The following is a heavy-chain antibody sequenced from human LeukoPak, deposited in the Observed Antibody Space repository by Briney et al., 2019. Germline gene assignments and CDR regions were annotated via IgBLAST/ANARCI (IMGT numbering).Heavy chain of an antibody. D-gene: IGHD6-19*01. CDR3: AREAQWLVRRYYFDY. CDR1: GFTFSSYS. V-gene: IGHV3-21*01. J-gene: IGHJ4*02. CDR2: ISSSSSSYI. Sequence: PGGSLRLSCAASGFTFSSYSMNWVRQAPGKGLEWVSSISSSSSSYIYYADSVKGRFTISRDNAKNSLYLQMNSLRAEDTAVYYCAREAQWLVRRYYFDYWGQGTLVTVSS.